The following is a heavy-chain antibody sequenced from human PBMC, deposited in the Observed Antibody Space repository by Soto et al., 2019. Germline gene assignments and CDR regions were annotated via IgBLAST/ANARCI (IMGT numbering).Heavy chain of an antibody. CDR1: CGSISSYD. Sequence: SETLSLTCTVSCGSISSYDWNWIRQPPGKGLEWIGYIYNSGSTNYNPSLKSRVTICVDTSKNQFSLKLTSVTTADTAVYYCASATEFRDYGGTGGGIDIWGQGTMVTVSS. CDR3: ASATEFRDYGGTGGGIDI. V-gene: IGHV4-59*01. D-gene: IGHD4-17*01. J-gene: IGHJ6*02. CDR2: IYNSGST.